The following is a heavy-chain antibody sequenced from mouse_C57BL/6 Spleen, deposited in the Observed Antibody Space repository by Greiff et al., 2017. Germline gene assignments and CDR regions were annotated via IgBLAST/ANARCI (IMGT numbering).Heavy chain of an antibody. Sequence: QVQLQQPGAELVRPGSSVKLSCKASGYTFTSYWMHWVKQRPIQGLEWIGNIDPSDSETDYNQKFKDKATLTVDKSSSTAYMQLSSLTSEDSAVYYCAPGRYYGLDYWGQGTTLTVSS. CDR1: GYTFTSYW. J-gene: IGHJ2*01. V-gene: IGHV1-52*01. CDR2: IDPSDSET. D-gene: IGHD1-1*01. CDR3: APGRYYGLDY.